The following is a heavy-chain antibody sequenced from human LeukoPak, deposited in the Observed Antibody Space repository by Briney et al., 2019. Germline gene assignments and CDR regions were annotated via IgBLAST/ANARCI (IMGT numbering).Heavy chain of an antibody. Sequence: VASVKVSCTASGGTFSSYAISWVRHAPGQGLEWMGGIIPIFGTANYAQKFQGRVTITADESTSTAYMELSSLRSEDTAVYYCARAGAGSGSYYNVFFDYWGQGTLVTVSS. CDR2: IIPIFGTA. J-gene: IGHJ4*02. D-gene: IGHD3-10*01. CDR1: GGTFSSYA. V-gene: IGHV1-69*13. CDR3: ARAGAGSGSYYNVFFDY.